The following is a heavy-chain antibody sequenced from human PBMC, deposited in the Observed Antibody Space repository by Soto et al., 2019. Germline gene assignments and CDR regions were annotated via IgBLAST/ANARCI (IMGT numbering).Heavy chain of an antibody. D-gene: IGHD5-18*01. CDR3: ANRDTSMVTRYYYGMDV. J-gene: IGHJ6*02. CDR2: ISASGGST. V-gene: IGHV3-23*01. Sequence: PGGSLRLSCAASGFKFNDYDMSWVRQAPGKGLEWVSAISASGGSTYYADSVKGRFTVSRDNSKNTLYLQMNSLRPEDTAIYYCANRDTSMVTRYYYGMDVWGQGTTVTVSS. CDR1: GFKFNDYD.